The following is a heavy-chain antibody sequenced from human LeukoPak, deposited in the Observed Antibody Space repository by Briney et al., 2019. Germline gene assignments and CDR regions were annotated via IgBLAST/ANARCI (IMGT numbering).Heavy chain of an antibody. CDR3: ARGLMWGNYYFDS. Sequence: GGSLRLSCAASGFTFSSYAMSWVHQAPGKGLEWVSAISGSGGSTYYADSVKGRFTISRDNSKNTLYLQMNSLRAEDTAVYYCARGLMWGNYYFDSWGQGTLVTVSS. J-gene: IGHJ4*02. CDR2: ISGSGGST. CDR1: GFTFSSYA. V-gene: IGHV3-23*01. D-gene: IGHD1-1*01.